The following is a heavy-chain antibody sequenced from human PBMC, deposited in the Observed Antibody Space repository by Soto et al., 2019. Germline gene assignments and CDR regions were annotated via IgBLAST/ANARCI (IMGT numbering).Heavy chain of an antibody. CDR2: ISGSGGST. CDR3: AKGRLRGQTGGGFDY. J-gene: IGHJ4*02. D-gene: IGHD1-26*01. Sequence: EVQLLESGGGLVQPGGSLRLSCAASGFTFSSYAMSWFRQAPGKGLEWVSAISGSGGSTYYADSVKGRFTISRDNSKNTLYLQMDSLRAEDTAVYYCAKGRLRGQTGGGFDYWGQGTLVTVSS. V-gene: IGHV3-23*01. CDR1: GFTFSSYA.